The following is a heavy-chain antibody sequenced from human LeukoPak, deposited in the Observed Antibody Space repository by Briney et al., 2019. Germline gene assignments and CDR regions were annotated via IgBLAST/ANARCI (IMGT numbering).Heavy chain of an antibody. Sequence: QPGGSLRLSCAASGFTFSSYWMSWVRQAPGKGLEWVANIKQDGSEKYYVDSVKGRFTISRDNAKNSLYLQMNSLRAEDTAVYYCAREPILTGSNGSNYYGMDVWGQGTTVTVSS. CDR3: AREPILTGSNGSNYYGMDV. V-gene: IGHV3-7*05. D-gene: IGHD3-9*01. CDR1: GFTFSSYW. J-gene: IGHJ6*02. CDR2: IKQDGSEK.